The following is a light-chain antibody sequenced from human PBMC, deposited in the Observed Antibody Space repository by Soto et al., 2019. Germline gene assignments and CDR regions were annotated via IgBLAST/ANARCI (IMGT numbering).Light chain of an antibody. CDR2: KAS. CDR3: QLYNSYWT. CDR1: QSISSW. V-gene: IGKV1-5*03. J-gene: IGKJ1*01. Sequence: DIQMTQSPSTLSASVGDRVTITCRASQSISSWLDWYQQKPGKAPKLLIYKASSLESGVPSRFSGSGSGTDFTLTISSLQYYAFATYYSQLYNSYWTFCQGINWENK.